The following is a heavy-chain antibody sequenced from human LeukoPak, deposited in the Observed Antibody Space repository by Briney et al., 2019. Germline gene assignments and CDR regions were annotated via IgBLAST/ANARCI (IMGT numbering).Heavy chain of an antibody. J-gene: IGHJ4*02. D-gene: IGHD5-24*01. V-gene: IGHV3-53*05. Sequence: GGSLRLSCAASGFTVSSNYMSWVRQAPGKGLEWVSVIYSGGSTYYADSVRGRFTLSRDNSKNTLYLQMNSLRAEDTAVYYCARGAWRWEMATTQFDYWGQGTLVTVSS. CDR2: IYSGGST. CDR3: ARGAWRWEMATTQFDY. CDR1: GFTVSSNY.